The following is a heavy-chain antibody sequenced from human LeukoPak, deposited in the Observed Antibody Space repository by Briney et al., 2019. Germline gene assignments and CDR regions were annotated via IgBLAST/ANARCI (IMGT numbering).Heavy chain of an antibody. D-gene: IGHD1-7*01. CDR2: ISGSGDST. V-gene: IGHV3-23*01. J-gene: IGHJ3*02. CDR3: AKDRWYNWNYRAFDI. Sequence: PGGSLRLSCAASGFTFSSYGMSWVRQAPGKGLEWVSAISGSGDSTYYADSVKGRFTISRDNSKNTLYLQMNSLRVEDTAVYYCAKDRWYNWNYRAFDIWGQGTMVTVSS. CDR1: GFTFSSYG.